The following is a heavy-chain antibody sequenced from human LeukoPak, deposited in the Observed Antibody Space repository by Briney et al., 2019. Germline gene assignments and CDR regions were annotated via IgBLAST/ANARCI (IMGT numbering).Heavy chain of an antibody. V-gene: IGHV4-59*01. Sequence: SETLSLTCTVSGGSISSYYWSWIRQPPGKGLEWIGYIYYSGSTNYNPSLKSRVTISVDTSKNQLSLKLSSVTAADTTVYYCATGYSSGWYAFDIWGQGTMVTVSS. J-gene: IGHJ3*02. D-gene: IGHD6-19*01. CDR3: ATGYSSGWYAFDI. CDR1: GGSISSYY. CDR2: IYYSGST.